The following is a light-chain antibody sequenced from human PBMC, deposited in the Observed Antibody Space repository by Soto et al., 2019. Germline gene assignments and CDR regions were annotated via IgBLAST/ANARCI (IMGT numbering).Light chain of an antibody. CDR2: SNN. J-gene: IGLJ2*01. CDR3: AAWVDSLNGPV. Sequence: QSVLTQPPSASGTPGQRVTISCSGSSSNIGSNTVNWYQQLPGTAPKLLIYSNNQRPSGVPDRFSGSKSGTSASLAISGLQSEDEADYYCAAWVDSLNGPVFGGGTKLTVL. CDR1: SSNIGSNT. V-gene: IGLV1-44*01.